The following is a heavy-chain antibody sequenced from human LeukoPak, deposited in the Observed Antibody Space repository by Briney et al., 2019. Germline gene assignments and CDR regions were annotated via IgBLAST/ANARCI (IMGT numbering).Heavy chain of an antibody. V-gene: IGHV3-30*03. CDR3: VRDKGIYGMDV. Sequence: PGGSLRLSCAASGFTFSSYSMNWVRQAPGKGLERVAVISYDGSNKYYADSVKGRFTISRDNSKNTLYLQMNSLRAEDTAVYYCVRDKGIYGMDVWGQGTTVTVSS. CDR2: ISYDGSNK. CDR1: GFTFSSYS. J-gene: IGHJ6*02.